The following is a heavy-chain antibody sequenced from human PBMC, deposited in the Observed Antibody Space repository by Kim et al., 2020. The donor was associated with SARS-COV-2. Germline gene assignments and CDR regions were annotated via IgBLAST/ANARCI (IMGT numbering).Heavy chain of an antibody. CDR3: ATDYGGWFDP. Sequence: NTGDAQKFQGRVPMTRNTSISTAYMELSSLRSEDTAVYYCATDYGGWFDPWGQGTLVTVSS. V-gene: IGHV1-8*01. J-gene: IGHJ5*02. D-gene: IGHD4-17*01. CDR2: NT.